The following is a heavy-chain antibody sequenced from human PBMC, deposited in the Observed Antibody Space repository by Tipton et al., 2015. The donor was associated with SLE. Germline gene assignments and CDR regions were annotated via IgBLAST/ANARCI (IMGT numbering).Heavy chain of an antibody. CDR3: ARETMTTVTRYFQH. V-gene: IGHV4-61*01. J-gene: IGHJ1*01. CDR1: GGSISSSSYY. CDR2: IYYSGST. D-gene: IGHD4-17*01. Sequence: LRLSCTVSGGSISSSSYYWSWIRQPPGKGLEWIGYIYYSGSTNYNPSLKSRVTISVDTSKNQFSLKLSSVTAADTAVYYCARETMTTVTRYFQHWGQGTLVTVPS.